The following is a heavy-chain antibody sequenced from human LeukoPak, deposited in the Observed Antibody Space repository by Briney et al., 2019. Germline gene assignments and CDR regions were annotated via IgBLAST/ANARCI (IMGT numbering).Heavy chain of an antibody. D-gene: IGHD6-13*01. CDR2: INYSGST. V-gene: IGHV4-59*01. CDR3: ARGFSSSWPNCYFDY. CDR1: GFTFSSYS. Sequence: GSLRLPCAASGFTFSSYSMNWVRQPPGKGLEWIGYINYSGSTNYNPSLKSRVTISVDTSKNQFSLNLSSVTAADTAMYYCARGFSSSWPNCYFDYWGQGTLVTVSS. J-gene: IGHJ4*02.